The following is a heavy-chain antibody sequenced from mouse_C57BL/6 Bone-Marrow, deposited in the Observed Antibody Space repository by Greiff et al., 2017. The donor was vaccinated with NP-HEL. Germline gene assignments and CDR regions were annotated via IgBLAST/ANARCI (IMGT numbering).Heavy chain of an antibody. J-gene: IGHJ4*01. CDR2: INPNNGGT. CDR3: ARATYYEYDGAMDF. V-gene: IGHV1-26*01. Sequence: VQLQQPGPELVKPGASVKISCKASGYTFTDYCMNWVKQSHGKSLEWIGDINPNNGGTSYNQKFKGKATLTVGKSSSTAYMQLRSLTSEDSAVYYCARATYYEYDGAMDFWGQGTSVTVTA. D-gene: IGHD2-4*01. CDR1: GYTFTDYC.